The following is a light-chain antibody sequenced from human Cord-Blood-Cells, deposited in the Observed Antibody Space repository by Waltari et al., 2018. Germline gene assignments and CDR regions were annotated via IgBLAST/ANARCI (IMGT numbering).Light chain of an antibody. CDR1: SGHSSYA. J-gene: IGLJ3*02. CDR2: LNSDGSH. V-gene: IGLV4-69*01. CDR3: QTWGTGIQV. Sequence: QLVLTQSPSASASLGASVKLTCTLSSGHSSYAIAWYQQQPEKGPRYLMKLNSDGSHSKGDGIPDRFSGSSSGAERYLTISSLQSEEEADYYCQTWGTGIQVFGGGTKLTVL.